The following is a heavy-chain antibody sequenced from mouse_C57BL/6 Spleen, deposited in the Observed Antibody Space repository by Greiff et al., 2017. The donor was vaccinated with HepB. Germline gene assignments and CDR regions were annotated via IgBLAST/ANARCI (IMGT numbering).Heavy chain of an antibody. Sequence: EVQRVESGEGLVKPGGSLKLSCAASGFTFSSYAMSWVRQTPEKRLEWVAYISSGGDYIYYADTVKGRFTISRDNARNTLYLQMSSLKSEDTAMYYCTREDDYVWFAYWGQGTLVTVSA. CDR1: GFTFSSYA. CDR3: TREDDYVWFAY. D-gene: IGHD2-4*01. J-gene: IGHJ3*01. V-gene: IGHV5-9-1*02. CDR2: ISSGGDYI.